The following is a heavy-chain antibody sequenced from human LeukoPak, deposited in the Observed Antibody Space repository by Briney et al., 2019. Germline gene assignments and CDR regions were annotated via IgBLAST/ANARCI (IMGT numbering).Heavy chain of an antibody. Sequence: ASVKVSCKASGYTFTSYAMHWVRQAPGQRLEWMGWINAGNGNTKYSQKFQGRVTITRDTSASTAYMELSSLRSEDTAVYYCARAEGSGGWYLTFDYWGQGTLVTVSS. D-gene: IGHD6-19*01. CDR2: INAGNGNT. J-gene: IGHJ4*02. CDR3: ARAEGSGGWYLTFDY. V-gene: IGHV1-3*01. CDR1: GYTFTSYA.